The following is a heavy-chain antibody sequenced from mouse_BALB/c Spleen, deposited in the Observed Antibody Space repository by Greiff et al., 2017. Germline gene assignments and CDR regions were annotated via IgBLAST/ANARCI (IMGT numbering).Heavy chain of an antibody. CDR2: ISSGSSTI. Sequence: EVQGVESGGGLVQPGGSRKLSCAASGFTFSSFGMHWVRQAPEKGLEWVAYISSGSSTIYYADTVKGRFTISRDNPKNTLFLQMTSLRSEDTAMYYCARDGDYGYDGCAYWGQGTLVTVSA. D-gene: IGHD2-2*01. CDR1: GFTFSSFG. V-gene: IGHV5-17*02. J-gene: IGHJ3*01. CDR3: ARDGDYGYDGCAY.